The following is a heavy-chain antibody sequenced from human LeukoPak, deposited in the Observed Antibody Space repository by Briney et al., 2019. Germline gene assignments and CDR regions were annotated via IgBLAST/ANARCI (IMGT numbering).Heavy chain of an antibody. J-gene: IGHJ4*02. Sequence: ASVKVSCKTSGFTFTSYGISWVRQAPGQGLEWMGWISAYNDNTNSVQYLQDRITMTTDRSTYTAYLGLSSLRSDDTAVYYCARDLGQLAVAGVDYWGQGTLVTVSS. CDR2: ISAYNDNT. CDR1: GFTFTSYG. D-gene: IGHD6-6*01. V-gene: IGHV1-18*01. CDR3: ARDLGQLAVAGVDY.